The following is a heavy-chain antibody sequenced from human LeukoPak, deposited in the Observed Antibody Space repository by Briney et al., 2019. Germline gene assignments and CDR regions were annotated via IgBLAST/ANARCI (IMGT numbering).Heavy chain of an antibody. V-gene: IGHV1-69*04. CDR3: ALDGSGSPGMRLHSNAYETFDC. CDR1: GATFSSYA. CDR2: IIPILGIA. Sequence: SVKLSCKASGATFSSYAISWVRHAPGQGLEWMGRIIPILGIANYAQKFTGRVTTTADQSTSTAYMELSSLRSEDTAVYYCALDGSGSPGMRLHSNAYETFDCWGQGTLVTVSS. D-gene: IGHD3-10*01. J-gene: IGHJ4*02.